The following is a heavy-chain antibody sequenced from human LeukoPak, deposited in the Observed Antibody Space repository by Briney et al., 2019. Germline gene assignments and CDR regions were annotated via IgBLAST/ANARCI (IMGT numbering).Heavy chain of an antibody. D-gene: IGHD6-13*01. CDR1: GFTFSSYG. Sequence: GGSLRLSCAASGFTFSSYGMHWVRQAPGKGLEWVAFIRYDGSNKYYADSVKGRFTISRDNSKNTLYLQMNSLRAEDTAVYYCAKDHSPTIAAAPGYWGQGTLVTVSS. CDR2: IRYDGSNK. CDR3: AKDHSPTIAAAPGY. V-gene: IGHV3-30*02. J-gene: IGHJ4*02.